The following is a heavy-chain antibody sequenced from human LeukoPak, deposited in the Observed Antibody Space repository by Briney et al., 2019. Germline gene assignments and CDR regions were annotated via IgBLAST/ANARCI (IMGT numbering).Heavy chain of an antibody. CDR2: ISWNSANI. CDR1: RFTFKGYA. V-gene: IGHV3-9*01. Sequence: GGSLRLSCAASRFTFKGYAMRWVRQAPGKGLEWVSGISWNSANIDYADSVKGRFTISRDNAKNSLYLQMNSLRAEDTALYYCAKSGTYSSSSGYIGPWGQGTLVTVSS. CDR3: AKSGTYSSSSGYIGP. J-gene: IGHJ5*02. D-gene: IGHD6-6*01.